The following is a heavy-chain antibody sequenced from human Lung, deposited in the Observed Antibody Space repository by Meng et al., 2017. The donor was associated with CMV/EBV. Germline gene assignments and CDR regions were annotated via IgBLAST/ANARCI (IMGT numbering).Heavy chain of an antibody. V-gene: IGHV3-74*03. J-gene: IGHJ5*01. Sequence: EVQLVESGGGLVWLGGSLRLSCADSGFTFSDYWMHWVRQAPGEGPVWVSRIDTYGTVTSYAESVRGRFTISRDNSKKTLYLQMNDLRAGDSGVYYCVRDLVGNRDSWGHGTLVTVSS. CDR3: VRDLVGNRDS. CDR1: GFTFSDYW. CDR2: IDTYGTVT. D-gene: IGHD1-14*01.